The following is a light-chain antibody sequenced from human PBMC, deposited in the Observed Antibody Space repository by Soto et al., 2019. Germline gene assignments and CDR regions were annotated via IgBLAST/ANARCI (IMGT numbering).Light chain of an antibody. V-gene: IGLV2-11*01. CDR3: CSYAGSYTYV. CDR2: DVS. J-gene: IGLJ1*01. Sequence: QSVLTQPGSMSGSPGQSVTISCTGTSSDVGGYNYVSWYQQHPGKAPKLMIFDVSKRPSGVPDRFSGSKSANTASLTISGLQAEDEADYYCCSYAGSYTYVFGTGTKVTVL. CDR1: SSDVGGYNY.